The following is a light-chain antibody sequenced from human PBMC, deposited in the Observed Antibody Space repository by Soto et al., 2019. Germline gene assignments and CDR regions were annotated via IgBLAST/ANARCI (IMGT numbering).Light chain of an antibody. CDR3: NSYAGDIIRFV. Sequence: QSVLTQRASVSESPGRSITIYCTGTSSDVGGYKYVSWYQQHPGKAPKLMIYEVSTRPSGVSNRFSGSKSGNTASLTISGLQDDDEADYYCNSYAGDIIRFVFGTGIKVTVL. J-gene: IGLJ1*01. CDR1: SSDVGGYKY. V-gene: IGLV2-14*01. CDR2: EVS.